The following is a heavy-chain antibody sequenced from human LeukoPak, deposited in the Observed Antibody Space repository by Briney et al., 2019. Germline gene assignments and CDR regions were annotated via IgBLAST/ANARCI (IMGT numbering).Heavy chain of an antibody. CDR3: AREHTDYYDSSGPFDY. Sequence: SETLSLTCTVSGGSISSSSYYWSWIRQPPGKGLEWIGYIYYSGSTNYNPSLKSRVTISVDTSKNQFSLKLSSVTAADTAVYYCAREHTDYYDSSGPFDYWGQGTLVTVSS. D-gene: IGHD3-22*01. CDR2: IYYSGST. CDR1: GGSISSSSYY. V-gene: IGHV4-61*01. J-gene: IGHJ4*02.